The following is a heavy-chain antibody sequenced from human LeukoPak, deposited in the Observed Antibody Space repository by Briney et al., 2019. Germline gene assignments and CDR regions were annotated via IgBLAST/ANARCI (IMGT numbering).Heavy chain of an antibody. CDR2: ISAYNGNT. V-gene: IGHV1-18*01. Sequence: ASVKVSCKASGYTFTSYGISWVRQAPGQGLEWMAWISAYNGNTNYAQKLQGRVTMTTDTSTSTAYMELRSLRSDDTAVYYCARVRYDFWSGYAGMDVWGQGTTVTVSS. D-gene: IGHD3-3*01. J-gene: IGHJ6*02. CDR1: GYTFTSYG. CDR3: ARVRYDFWSGYAGMDV.